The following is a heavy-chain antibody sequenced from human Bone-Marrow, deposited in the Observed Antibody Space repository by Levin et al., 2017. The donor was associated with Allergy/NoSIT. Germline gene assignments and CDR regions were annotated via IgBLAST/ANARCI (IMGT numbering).Heavy chain of an antibody. CDR2: IIPLFGTT. J-gene: IGHJ4*02. CDR3: AREHGGKMTTVSPFDQ. V-gene: IGHV1-69*13. D-gene: IGHD4-11*01. Sequence: SVKVSCKTSGDTFRNHAITWVRLPPGQGLEWMGGIIPLFGTTEYEQKLQGRVTFTADESTATVFMELRSLRYEDTGVYYSAREHGGKMTTVSPFDQWGQGTQVTV. CDR1: GDTFRNHA.